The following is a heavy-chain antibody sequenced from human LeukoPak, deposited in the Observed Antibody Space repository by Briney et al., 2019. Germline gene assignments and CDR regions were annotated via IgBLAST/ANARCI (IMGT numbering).Heavy chain of an antibody. V-gene: IGHV3-48*01. CDR3: ASTRRG. CDR1: GFSFTDYP. CDR2: IRTTAEGAKYA. Sequence: QPGGSLRLSCATSGFSFTDYPMNWVRQAPGKGLEWISNIRTTAEGAKYAYYADSVKGRVTISRDDGKNTLYLHMNSLRAEDTALYYCASTRRGWGQGTLVTVSS. J-gene: IGHJ4*02.